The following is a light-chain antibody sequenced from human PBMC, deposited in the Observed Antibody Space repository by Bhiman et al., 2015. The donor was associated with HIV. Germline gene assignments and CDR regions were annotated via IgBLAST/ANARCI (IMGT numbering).Light chain of an antibody. CDR2: DVS. CDR3: SSLTSSITYV. CDR1: SHDVGGHDY. J-gene: IGLJ1*01. V-gene: IGLV2-14*03. Sequence: QSALTQPASVSGSPGQSITISCTGSSHDVGGHDYVSWYQQHPGKAPKLMIYDVSNRPSGVSNRFSGSKSGNTASLTISGLQAEDEADYYCSSLTSSITYVFGTGTNVTVL.